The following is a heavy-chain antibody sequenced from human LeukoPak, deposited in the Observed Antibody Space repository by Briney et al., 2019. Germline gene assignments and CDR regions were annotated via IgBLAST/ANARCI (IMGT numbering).Heavy chain of an antibody. J-gene: IGHJ3*02. CDR2: IYPGDSDT. CDR3: ARRRWADAFDI. D-gene: IGHD4-23*01. V-gene: IGHV5-51*01. CDR1: GYSFSNYW. Sequence: GESLKTSCKGSGYSFSNYWIGWVRQMPGKGLEWMGIIYPGDSDTTYSPSFQGQVTISDDKSISTAYLQWSSLKAPGTTMYYCARRRWADAFDIWGQGTMVTVSS.